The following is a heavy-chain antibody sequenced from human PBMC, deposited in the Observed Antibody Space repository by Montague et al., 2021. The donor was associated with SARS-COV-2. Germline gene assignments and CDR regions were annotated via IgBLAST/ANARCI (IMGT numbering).Heavy chain of an antibody. CDR3: AREPLLLGFGEFLDY. D-gene: IGHD3-10*01. J-gene: IGHJ4*02. CDR1: RLPFNGYA. V-gene: IGHV3-30*04. CDR2: ISHDESNH. Sequence: SLRLSCAASRLPFNGYAMHWVRQAPGKGLEWLTFISHDESNHRYADSVKGRFTISRDNPKNTLYLQMNSLRAEDTAVYYCAREPLLLGFGEFLDYWGQGTLVTVSS.